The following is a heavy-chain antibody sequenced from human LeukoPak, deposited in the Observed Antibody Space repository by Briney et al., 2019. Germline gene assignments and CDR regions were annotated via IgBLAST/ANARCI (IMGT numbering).Heavy chain of an antibody. Sequence: ASVKVSCKASGGTFISYAISWVRQAPGQGLEWMGGIIPIFGTANYAQKFQGRVTITADESTSTAYMELSSLRSEDTAVYYCARVWGYCSGGSCYYYYYGMDVWGQGTTVTVSS. CDR1: GGTFISYA. V-gene: IGHV1-69*13. CDR2: IIPIFGTA. D-gene: IGHD2-15*01. J-gene: IGHJ6*02. CDR3: ARVWGYCSGGSCYYYYYGMDV.